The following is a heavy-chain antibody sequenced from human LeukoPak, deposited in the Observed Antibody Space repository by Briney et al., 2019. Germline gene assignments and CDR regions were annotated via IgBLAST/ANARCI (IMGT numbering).Heavy chain of an antibody. CDR3: AKCGPDSDWHFDY. D-gene: IGHD6-19*01. Sequence: GGSLRLSCAASGFTFSSYSMNWVRQAPGKGLEWVSVIRGSGVGTYYADSVKGRFTISRDNSKNTLYLQLNSLRAEDTAVYYCAKCGPDSDWHFDYWGQGTLVTVSS. CDR1: GFTFSSYS. J-gene: IGHJ4*02. CDR2: IRGSGVGT. V-gene: IGHV3-23*01.